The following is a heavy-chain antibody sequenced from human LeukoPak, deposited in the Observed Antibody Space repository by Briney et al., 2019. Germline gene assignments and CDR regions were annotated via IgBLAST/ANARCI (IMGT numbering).Heavy chain of an antibody. V-gene: IGHV3-30*18. J-gene: IGHJ6*04. CDR2: VTYDGSNK. CDR3: AKDYYGSGSYSLSYQYYGADV. D-gene: IGHD3-10*01. CDR1: GFTFNSYG. Sequence: GGSLRLSCAASGFTFNSYGMHWVRQAPGKGLEWVAAVTYDGSNKYYADSVKSRFTISRDNSKNTLYLQMNSLRPDDRAVYYCAKDYYGSGSYSLSYQYYGADVWGKGTTVTVSS.